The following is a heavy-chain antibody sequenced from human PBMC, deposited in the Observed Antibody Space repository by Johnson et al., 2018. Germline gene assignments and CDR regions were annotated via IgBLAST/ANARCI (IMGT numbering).Heavy chain of an antibody. CDR3: ARLNEGATEMAFDI. V-gene: IGHV3-30-3*01. CDR2: ISDDGTNK. J-gene: IGHJ3*02. CDR1: GFTFSTYA. D-gene: IGHD1-26*01. Sequence: QVQLVESGGGLVQPGRSLRLSCAASGFTFSTYAMHWVRQAPGDGLEWVAVISDDGTNKYYADSVKGRFTISRDNSKNRLYLKMNSLKNEDTAVYYCARLNEGATEMAFDIWGQGTMVTVSS.